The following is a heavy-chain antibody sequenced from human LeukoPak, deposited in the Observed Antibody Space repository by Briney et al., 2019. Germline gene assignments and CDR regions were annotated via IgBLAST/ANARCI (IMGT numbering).Heavy chain of an antibody. Sequence: PGRFLRLSCAASGFTFSSYGMNWVRQAPGKGLEWVSYISSSSSTIYYADSVKGRFTISRDNAKNSLYLQMNSLRDEDTAVYYCARGTYYDFWSGYPPFDYWGQGTLVTVSS. CDR2: ISSSSSTI. V-gene: IGHV3-48*02. CDR1: GFTFSSYG. D-gene: IGHD3-3*01. CDR3: ARGTYYDFWSGYPPFDY. J-gene: IGHJ4*02.